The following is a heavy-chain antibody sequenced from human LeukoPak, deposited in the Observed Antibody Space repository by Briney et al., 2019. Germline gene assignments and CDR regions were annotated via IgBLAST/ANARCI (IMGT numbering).Heavy chain of an antibody. V-gene: IGHV4-61*01. Sequence: SSETLSLTCTVSGGSISSSSYYWTWIRQPPGKGLEWIGYIFYNGNTNYNPSLQSRVTISIDTSKDQFSLKLNSVTAADTAVYYCARNPGRRGRYWYGSGSLYDGMDVWGPGTTVIVSS. CDR3: ARNPGRRGRYWYGSGSLYDGMDV. J-gene: IGHJ6*02. CDR1: GGSISSSSYY. D-gene: IGHD3-10*01. CDR2: IFYNGNT.